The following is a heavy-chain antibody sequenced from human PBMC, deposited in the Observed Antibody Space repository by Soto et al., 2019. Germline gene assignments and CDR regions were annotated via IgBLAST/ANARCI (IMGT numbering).Heavy chain of an antibody. J-gene: IGHJ5*02. CDR2: IYHSGST. CDR1: GGSISSGGYS. V-gene: IGHV4-30-2*01. Sequence: NPSETLSLTCAVSGGSISSGGYSWSWIRQPPGKGLEWIGYIYHSGSTYYNPSLKSRVTISVDRSKNQFSLKLSSVTAADTAVYYCARVYSSSPWFDPWGQGTLVTVSS. D-gene: IGHD6-6*01. CDR3: ARVYSSSPWFDP.